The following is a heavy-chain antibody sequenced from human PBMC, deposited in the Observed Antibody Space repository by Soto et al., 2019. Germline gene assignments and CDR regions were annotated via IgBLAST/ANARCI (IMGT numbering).Heavy chain of an antibody. D-gene: IGHD2-8*02. CDR2: TWYDGSNK. CDR1: GFTFSSYD. V-gene: IGHV3-33*01. CDR3: ARELKSGPFDY. Sequence: GSLRLACSASGFTFSSYDMHWVRQAPGKGLEWVAITWYDGSNKYYADSVKGRFTISRDNSKNTLYLQMDSLRAEDTAVYYCARELKSGPFDYWGQGTLVTVYS. J-gene: IGHJ4*02.